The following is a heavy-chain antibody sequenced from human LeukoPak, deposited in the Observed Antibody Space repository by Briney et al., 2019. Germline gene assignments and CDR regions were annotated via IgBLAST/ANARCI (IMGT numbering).Heavy chain of an antibody. Sequence: GGSLRLSCAASGFTFSSYAMSWVRQAPGKGLEWVSAISGSGGSTYYADSVKGRFTISRDSSKNTLYLQMNSLRAEDTAVYYCAKDKMDSSSSGEGIFDYWGQGTLVTVSS. CDR2: ISGSGGST. D-gene: IGHD6-6*01. J-gene: IGHJ4*02. CDR1: GFTFSSYA. V-gene: IGHV3-23*01. CDR3: AKDKMDSSSSGEGIFDY.